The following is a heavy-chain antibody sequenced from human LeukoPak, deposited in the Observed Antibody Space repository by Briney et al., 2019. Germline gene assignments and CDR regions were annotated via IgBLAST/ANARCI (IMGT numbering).Heavy chain of an antibody. CDR3: GRDPNGDYVGAFDF. Sequence: QPGGSLRLSCAASGFTFSSYAMCWVRQAPGRGLEWVSAISGSGGSTYYADSVKGRFTISRDNSKNTLYLQMNSLRAEDTAVYYCGRDPNGDYVGAFDFRGQGTMVTVSS. CDR1: GFTFSSYA. CDR2: ISGSGGST. J-gene: IGHJ3*01. D-gene: IGHD4-17*01. V-gene: IGHV3-23*01.